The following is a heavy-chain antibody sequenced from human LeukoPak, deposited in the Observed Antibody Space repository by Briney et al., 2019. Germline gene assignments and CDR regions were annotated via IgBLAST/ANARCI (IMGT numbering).Heavy chain of an antibody. CDR1: RFTFSSYA. Sequence: AGSLRLSCAASRFTFSSYAMSWDRQAPGQGLEWVSAISGSGGSTYYGDSVKGRFTISRDNSKNTLYLQMNGLRAEDTAVYYCAKDYIWGSYRPAYYFDYWGQGTLVTVSS. CDR2: ISGSGGST. D-gene: IGHD3-16*02. V-gene: IGHV3-23*01. CDR3: AKDYIWGSYRPAYYFDY. J-gene: IGHJ4*02.